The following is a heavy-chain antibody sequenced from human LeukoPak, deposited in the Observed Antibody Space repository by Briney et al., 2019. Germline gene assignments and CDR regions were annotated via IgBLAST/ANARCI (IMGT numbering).Heavy chain of an antibody. J-gene: IGHJ2*01. CDR3: AKWSTTVVTAYWYFDL. Sequence: SAGSLRLSCAASGFTFSSYARSWLRQAPGKGLEWVSAITGSGGNTYYADSVKGRFTISRDNSKSALYLQMNSLRAEDMAVYYCAKWSTTVVTAYWYFDLWGRGTLVTVSS. CDR1: GFTFSSYA. CDR2: ITGSGGNT. V-gene: IGHV3-23*01. D-gene: IGHD4-23*01.